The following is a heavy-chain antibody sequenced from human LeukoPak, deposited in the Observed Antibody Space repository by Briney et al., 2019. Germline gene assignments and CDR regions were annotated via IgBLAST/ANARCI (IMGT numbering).Heavy chain of an antibody. Sequence: ASETLSLTCTVSGGSISSYYWSWIRQPPGKGLEWIGYIYYSGSTNYNPSLKSRVTIPVDTSKNQFSLKLSSVTAADTAVYYCARLGTLAVAGTWWFDPWGQGTLVTVSS. D-gene: IGHD6-19*01. CDR2: IYYSGST. CDR1: GGSISSYY. V-gene: IGHV4-59*01. CDR3: ARLGTLAVAGTWWFDP. J-gene: IGHJ5*02.